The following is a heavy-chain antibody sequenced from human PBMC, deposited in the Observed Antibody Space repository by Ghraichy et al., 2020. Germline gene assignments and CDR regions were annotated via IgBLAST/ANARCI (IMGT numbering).Heavy chain of an antibody. CDR2: ITPYLDKT. Sequence: ASVKVSCKASGYTFINYAITWVRQAPGQGLEWVGRITPYLDKTDYTQKFHGRVTMTTDTSTTTAYMELRSLTSDDTAVYYCARDERVLKFLDFWGQGTLVTVSS. V-gene: IGHV1-18*01. CDR1: GYTFINYA. D-gene: IGHD3-3*01. CDR3: ARDERVLKFLDF. J-gene: IGHJ4*02.